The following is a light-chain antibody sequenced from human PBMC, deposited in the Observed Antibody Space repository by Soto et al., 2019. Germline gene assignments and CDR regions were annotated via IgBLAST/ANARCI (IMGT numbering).Light chain of an antibody. CDR3: GTWDSSLTVAV. V-gene: IGLV1-51*01. Sequence: QSVLTQPPSVSAAPGQKVSISCSGSSSNIGNNDVSWYQQLPGTAPKLLIYDNDKRPSGIPDRFSGSKSGTSATLGITGLQAGDEADYYCGTWDSSLTVAVFGGGTKLTV. CDR2: DND. J-gene: IGLJ2*01. CDR1: SSNIGNND.